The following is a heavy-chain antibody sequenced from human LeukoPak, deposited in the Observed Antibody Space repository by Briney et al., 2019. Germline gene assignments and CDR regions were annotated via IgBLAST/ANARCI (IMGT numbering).Heavy chain of an antibody. J-gene: IGHJ4*02. CDR2: ISSSSSYI. V-gene: IGHV3-21*01. CDR1: GFTFSSYS. Sequence: GGSLRLSCAASGFTFSSYSMNWVRQAPGKGLEWVSSISSSSSYIYYADSVKGRFTISRDNAKNSLYLQMNSLRAEDTDVYYCARDQVAGYFDYWGQGTLVTVSS. CDR3: ARDQVAGYFDY. D-gene: IGHD6-19*01.